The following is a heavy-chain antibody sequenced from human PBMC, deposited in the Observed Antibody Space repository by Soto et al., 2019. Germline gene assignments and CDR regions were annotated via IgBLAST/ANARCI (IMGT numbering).Heavy chain of an antibody. CDR3: ARDGGTPIIAVADYFDY. J-gene: IGHJ4*02. D-gene: IGHD6-19*01. CDR2: INAGNGNT. Sequence: GASVKVSCKASGYTFTSYAMHWVRQAPGQRLEWMGWINAGNGNTKYSQKFQGRVTITRDTSASTAYMELSSLRSEDTAVYYCARDGGTPIIAVADYFDYWGQGTLVTVS. CDR1: GYTFTSYA. V-gene: IGHV1-3*01.